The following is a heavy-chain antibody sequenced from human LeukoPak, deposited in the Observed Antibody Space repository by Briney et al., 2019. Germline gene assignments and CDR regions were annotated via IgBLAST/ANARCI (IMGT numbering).Heavy chain of an antibody. CDR2: IYYGGSP. CDR1: GGSISSGDYY. CDR3: ARLSYSSSYCWFAP. D-gene: IGHD6-6*01. J-gene: IGHJ5*02. V-gene: IGHV4-30-4*08. Sequence: SQTLSLTCTVSGGSISSGDYYWSWIRQPPGKGLELIGYIYYGGSPYYNPSLKSRVTISVDTSKNQFSLKLSSVTAADTAVYYCARLSYSSSYCWFAPWGQGTLVTVSS.